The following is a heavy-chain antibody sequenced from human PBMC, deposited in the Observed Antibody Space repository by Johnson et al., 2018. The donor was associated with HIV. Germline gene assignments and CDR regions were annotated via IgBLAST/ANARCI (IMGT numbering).Heavy chain of an antibody. CDR3: ARALARLDAFDI. CDR2: ISYDGNNK. V-gene: IGHV3-30*03. J-gene: IGHJ3*02. CDR1: GFTFSSYG. Sequence: QVQLVESGGGVVQPGRSLRLSCAASGFTFSSYGMYWVRQAPGKGLEWVAVISYDGNNKHCADSVKGRFTISRENAKNSLYLQMNSLRAGDKAVYYFARALARLDAFDIWGQGTMVTVSS.